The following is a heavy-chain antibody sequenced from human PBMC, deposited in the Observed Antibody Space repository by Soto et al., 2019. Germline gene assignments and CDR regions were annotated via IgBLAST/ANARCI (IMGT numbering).Heavy chain of an antibody. CDR3: ARLYGDTAIWGMDV. Sequence: QVQLVQSGAEVKKPGASVKVSCKASGYTFTSYAMHWVRQAPGQRLEWMGWINAGNGNTKYSQKFQGRVTITRDTSASPAYMELSSLRSEDTAVYYCARLYGDTAIWGMDVWGQGTTVTVSS. V-gene: IGHV1-3*01. J-gene: IGHJ6*02. CDR2: INAGNGNT. CDR1: GYTFTSYA. D-gene: IGHD5-18*01.